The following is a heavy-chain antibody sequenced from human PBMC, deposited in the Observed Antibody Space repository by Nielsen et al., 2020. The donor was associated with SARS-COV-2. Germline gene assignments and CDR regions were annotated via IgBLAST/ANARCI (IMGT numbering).Heavy chain of an antibody. D-gene: IGHD2-2*02. CDR2: ISYDGSNE. CDR1: GFTFSSYA. Sequence: GGSLRLSCAASGFTFSSYAMHWVRQAPGKGLEWVAVISYDGSNEYYPDSVKGRFTISRDNSKDTLYLQMNSLRAEDTAVYYCARDQCSTTSCYIHYGMDVWGQGTTVTVPS. CDR3: ARDQCSTTSCYIHYGMDV. J-gene: IGHJ6*02. V-gene: IGHV3-30*14.